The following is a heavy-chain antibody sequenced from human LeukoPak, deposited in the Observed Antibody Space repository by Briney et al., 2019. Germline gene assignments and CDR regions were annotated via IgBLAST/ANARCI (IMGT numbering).Heavy chain of an antibody. CDR3: ARDVTGTTHWFDY. CDR1: GGSISSGDYY. D-gene: IGHD1-20*01. CDR2: IYYSGST. V-gene: IGHV4-30-4*01. J-gene: IGHJ4*02. Sequence: PSQTLSLTCTVSGGSISSGDYYWSWIRQPPGKGLEWIGYIYYSGSTNYNPSLKSRVTISVDTSKNQFSLKLSSVTAADTAVYYCARDVTGTTHWFDYWGQGTLVTVSS.